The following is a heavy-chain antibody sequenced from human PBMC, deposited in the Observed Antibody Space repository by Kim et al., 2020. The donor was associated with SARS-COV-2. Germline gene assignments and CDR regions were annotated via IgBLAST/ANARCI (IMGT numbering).Heavy chain of an antibody. CDR3: AKGAGWYDY. CDR1: GGSISGSY. D-gene: IGHD6-19*01. J-gene: IGHJ4*02. Sequence: SETLFLTCTVSGGSISGSYWSWLRQPPGEGLEWIAYVHNSGSTNYNPSLKSRVSISVDSSQNQFSLKLSSVTAADSAVYYCAKGAGWYDYWGQGTLVTVSS. V-gene: IGHV4-59*01. CDR2: VHNSGST.